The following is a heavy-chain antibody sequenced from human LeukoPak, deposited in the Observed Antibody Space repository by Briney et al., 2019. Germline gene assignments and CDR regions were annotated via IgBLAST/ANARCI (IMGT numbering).Heavy chain of an antibody. CDR1: GGSFSGYY. CDR3: ASLRGSFFY. Sequence: SDTLSLTCAVYGGSFSGYYWSWIRQPPGKGLEWIGEINHSGSTNYNPSLKSRVTISVDTSKNQFSLKLSSVTAADTAVYYCASLRGSFFYWGQGTLVTVSS. V-gene: IGHV4-34*01. CDR2: INHSGST. D-gene: IGHD1-26*01. J-gene: IGHJ4*02.